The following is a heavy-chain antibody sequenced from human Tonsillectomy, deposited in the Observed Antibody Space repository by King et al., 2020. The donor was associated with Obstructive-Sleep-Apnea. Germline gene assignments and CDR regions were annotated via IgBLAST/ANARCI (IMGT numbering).Heavy chain of an antibody. CDR1: GFSLSTSGLA. V-gene: IGHV2-5*02. D-gene: IGHD3-10*01. CDR2: IYWDDEK. Sequence: TLKESGPTLMKPTQTLTLTCTFSGFSLSTSGLAVGWIRQSPGKALEWLALIYWDDEKRYSPSLKSRLTITKDTSKNQVVLTMTNMDPVDTATYYCAHRPVSHMIRGAMGYFDYWGQGTLVTVSS. CDR3: AHRPVSHMIRGAMGYFDY. J-gene: IGHJ4*02.